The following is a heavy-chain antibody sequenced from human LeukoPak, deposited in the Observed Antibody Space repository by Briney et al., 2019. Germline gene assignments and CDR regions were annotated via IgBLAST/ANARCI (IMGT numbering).Heavy chain of an antibody. D-gene: IGHD6-19*01. J-gene: IGHJ4*02. CDR3: ARGGIQVSGIDEFDY. V-gene: IGHV3-13*01. CDR1: GFTFIDYD. Sequence: GGSLRLSWAASGFTFIDYDMQWVRPVIRKDREWVAAIVIRGTTHYSGSVKARFPISRENAESSLCLQMNSLRAEATAVYYCARGGIQVSGIDEFDYWGQGTLVTVSS. CDR2: IVIRGTT.